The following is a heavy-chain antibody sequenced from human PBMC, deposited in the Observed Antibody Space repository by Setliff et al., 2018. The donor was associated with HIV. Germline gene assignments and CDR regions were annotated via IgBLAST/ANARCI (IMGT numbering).Heavy chain of an antibody. CDR2: IIPAFGTA. Sequence: ASVKVSCKASGDTLSIHPISWVRQAPGRGLDWMGGIIPAFGTADYAPKFQGRVTITAVESTSTAYMELSSLRSEDTAVYYCARDYSPTFYYYDSSGTFDYWGQGTLVTVSS. D-gene: IGHD3-22*01. V-gene: IGHV1-69*13. CDR1: GDTLSIHP. J-gene: IGHJ4*02. CDR3: ARDYSPTFYYYDSSGTFDY.